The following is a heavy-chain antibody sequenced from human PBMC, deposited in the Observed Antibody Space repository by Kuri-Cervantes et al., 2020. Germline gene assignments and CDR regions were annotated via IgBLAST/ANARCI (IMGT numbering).Heavy chain of an antibody. J-gene: IGHJ4*02. CDR2: ISSDGSKK. V-gene: IGHV3-30-3*01. D-gene: IGHD3-22*01. CDR1: GFSFRSYA. Sequence: GSLRLSCAASGFSFRSYAMHWVRQPPGKGLEWVAVISSDGSKKYYPDSVKGRFTISRDNSKNTLYLQMNSLRAEDTAVYYCARDRYDSSGYLFDYWGQGTLVTVSS. CDR3: ARDRYDSSGYLFDY.